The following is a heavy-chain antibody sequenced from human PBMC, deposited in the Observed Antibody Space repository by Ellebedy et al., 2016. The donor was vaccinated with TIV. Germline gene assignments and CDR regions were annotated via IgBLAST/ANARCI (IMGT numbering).Heavy chain of an antibody. CDR3: ARGRLGLGYCSGGSCYGGYYYYYGMDV. V-gene: IGHV4-34*01. CDR2: INHSGST. D-gene: IGHD2-15*01. Sequence: SETLSLTXAVYGGSFSGYYWSWIRQPPGKGLEWIGEINHSGSTNYNPSLKSRVTISVDTSKNQFSLKLSSVTAADTAVYYCARGRLGLGYCSGGSCYGGYYYYYGMDVWGQGTTVTVSS. CDR1: GGSFSGYY. J-gene: IGHJ6*02.